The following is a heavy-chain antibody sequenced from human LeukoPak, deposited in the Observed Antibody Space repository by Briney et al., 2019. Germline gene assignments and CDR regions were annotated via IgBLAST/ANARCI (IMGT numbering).Heavy chain of an antibody. J-gene: IGHJ5*02. V-gene: IGHV4-59*01. D-gene: IGHD2-2*01. CDR1: GGSISSYY. Sequence: SETLSLTCTVSGGSISSYYWSWIRQPPGKGLEWIGYIYYSGSTNYNPSLKSRVTISVDTSKNQFSLKLSSVTAADTAVYYCATVPSPYCSSTSCLPPQFDPWGQGTVVTVSS. CDR2: IYYSGST. CDR3: ATVPSPYCSSTSCLPPQFDP.